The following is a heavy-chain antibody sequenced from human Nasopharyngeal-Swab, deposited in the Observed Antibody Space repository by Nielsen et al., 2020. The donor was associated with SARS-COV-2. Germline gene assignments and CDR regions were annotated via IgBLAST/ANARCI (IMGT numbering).Heavy chain of an antibody. Sequence: GGSLRLSCAASGFTFNRHVMHWVRQAPGKGLEWLSAITGSGPSAYYADSVKGRFTMSRDNSKNMLFLQMNSLSAGDTAVYFCAKDRGYCSGATCYDSYYSMDVWGKGITVTVSS. CDR3: AKDRGYCSGATCYDSYYSMDV. CDR1: GFTFNRHV. V-gene: IGHV3-23*01. J-gene: IGHJ6*03. D-gene: IGHD2-15*01. CDR2: ITGSGPSA.